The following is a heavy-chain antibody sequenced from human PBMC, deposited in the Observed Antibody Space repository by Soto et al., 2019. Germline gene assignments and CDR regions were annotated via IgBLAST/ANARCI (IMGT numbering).Heavy chain of an antibody. CDR3: ARVGVTTVDRTTDY. J-gene: IGHJ4*02. CDR2: IIPILGIA. V-gene: IGHV1-69*02. CDR1: GGTFSSYT. Sequence: QVQLVQSGAEVKKPGSSVKVSCKASGGTFSSYTISWVRQAPGQGLEWMGRIIPILGIANYAQKFQGRVTITADKSTSTAYMELSSLRSEDTAVYYCARVGVTTVDRTTDYWDQGTLVTVSS. D-gene: IGHD4-17*01.